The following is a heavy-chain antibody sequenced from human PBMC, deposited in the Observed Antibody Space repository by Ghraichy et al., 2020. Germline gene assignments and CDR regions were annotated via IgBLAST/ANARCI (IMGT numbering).Heavy chain of an antibody. CDR3: ARDRSGSYSLHFDY. V-gene: IGHV3-53*01. CDR1: GFTVSSNY. Sequence: GGSLRLSCAASGFTVSSNYMSWVRQAPGKGLEWVSVIYSGGSTYYADSVKGRFTISRDNSKNTLYLQMNSLRAEDTAVYYCARDRSGSYSLHFDYWGQGTLVTVSS. CDR2: IYSGGST. D-gene: IGHD1-26*01. J-gene: IGHJ4*02.